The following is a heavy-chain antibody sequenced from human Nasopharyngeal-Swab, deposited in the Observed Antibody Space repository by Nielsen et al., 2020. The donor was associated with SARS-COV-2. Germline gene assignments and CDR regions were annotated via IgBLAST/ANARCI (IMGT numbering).Heavy chain of an antibody. CDR2: ISFDGSKK. CDR3: ARDTSVDIVLLYYGMDG. Sequence: GESLKLSCASSGFTFNSHGMHWVRQAPGKGLEWVAVISFDGSKKYYADSLKGRFTISRDSSKNTLYLQMNSLRAEDTAVYYCARDTSVDIVLLYYGMDGWGQGTTVNVSS. V-gene: IGHV3-30*03. J-gene: IGHJ6*01. CDR1: GFTFNSHG. D-gene: IGHD5-12*01.